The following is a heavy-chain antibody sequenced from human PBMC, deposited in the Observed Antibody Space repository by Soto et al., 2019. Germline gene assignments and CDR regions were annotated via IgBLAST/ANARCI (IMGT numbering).Heavy chain of an antibody. V-gene: IGHV6-1*01. Sequence: PSQTLSLTCDISGDSVSSNNAAWNWIRQSPSRGLEWLGRTYYYRSKWYIDYAVSVKGRISINTVTSKNQVSLQLNAVTPDYTVVYYCARDDGPRTTRRFDAWGQGILVTVSS. CDR2: TYYYRSKWYI. D-gene: IGHD1-1*01. CDR3: ARDDGPRTTRRFDA. J-gene: IGHJ5*02. CDR1: GDSVSSNNAA.